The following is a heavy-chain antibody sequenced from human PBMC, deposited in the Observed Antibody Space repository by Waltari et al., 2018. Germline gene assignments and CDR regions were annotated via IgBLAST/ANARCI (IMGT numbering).Heavy chain of an antibody. CDR1: GFTFSSYS. CDR2: ISSSSSDI. V-gene: IGHV3-21*01. CDR3: ARGGAAAPWALDY. J-gene: IGHJ4*02. Sequence: EVQLVESGGGLVKPGGSLRLSCAASGFTFSSYSMNWVRQAPGKGLDWVSSISSSSSDIYYADSVKGRFTISRDNAKNSLYLQMNSLRAEDTAVYYCARGGAAAPWALDYWGQGTLVTVSS. D-gene: IGHD6-13*01.